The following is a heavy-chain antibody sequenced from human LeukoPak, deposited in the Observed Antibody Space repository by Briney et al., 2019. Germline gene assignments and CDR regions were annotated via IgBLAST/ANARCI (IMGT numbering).Heavy chain of an antibody. V-gene: IGHV4-39*01. CDR3: ARHGGYRFKTLNYYYYMDV. CDR1: SGSISSTSYY. J-gene: IGHJ6*03. CDR2: IYYGGST. Sequence: PSETLSLTCTVSSGSISSTSYYWGLIRQPPGKGLEWIGSIYYGGSTYYNPSLKSRVTISVDTSKNQFSLKLSSVTAADTAVYYCARHGGYRFKTLNYYYYMDVWSKGTTVTVSS. D-gene: IGHD5-18*01.